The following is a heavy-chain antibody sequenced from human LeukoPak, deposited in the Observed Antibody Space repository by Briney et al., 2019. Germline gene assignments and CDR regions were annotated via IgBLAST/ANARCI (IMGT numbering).Heavy chain of an antibody. CDR1: GFTFSSAW. CDR3: TTPTV. Sequence: GGSLRLSCAASGFTFSSAWMSWVRQAPGKGLEWVGRIKRKTDGGTTDYAAPVKGRFTISRDDSKNTLYLQMNSLKTEDTAVYYCTTPTVWGQGTTVTVSS. J-gene: IGHJ6*02. CDR2: IKRKTDGGTT. V-gene: IGHV3-15*01.